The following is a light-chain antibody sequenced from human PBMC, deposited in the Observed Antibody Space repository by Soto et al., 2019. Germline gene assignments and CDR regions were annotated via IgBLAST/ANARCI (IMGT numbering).Light chain of an antibody. Sequence: EIVLTQSPGTLSLSPGERATLSCRASQSVSSSYLAWYQQKPGQAHRLLIYGASSRATGIPDRFSGSGSGTDFTLTISRLEPEDFAVYYCQLTELTFGGGTKVEIK. CDR3: QLTELT. CDR2: GAS. CDR1: QSVSSSY. J-gene: IGKJ4*01. V-gene: IGKV3-20*01.